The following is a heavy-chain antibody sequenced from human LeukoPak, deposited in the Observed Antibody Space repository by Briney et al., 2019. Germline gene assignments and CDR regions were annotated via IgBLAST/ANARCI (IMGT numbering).Heavy chain of an antibody. CDR3: ARGRLRSGAFDI. V-gene: IGHV4-4*07. D-gene: IGHD2-21*02. Sequence: SETLSLTCSVSGGSISSYYWSWIRQPAGKGLEWIGRIYTTGSTNYNPSLKSRVTMSIDTSKNQFSLKLSSVTAADTAVYYCARGRLRSGAFDIWGQGTMVTVSS. CDR2: IYTTGST. J-gene: IGHJ3*02. CDR1: GGSISSYY.